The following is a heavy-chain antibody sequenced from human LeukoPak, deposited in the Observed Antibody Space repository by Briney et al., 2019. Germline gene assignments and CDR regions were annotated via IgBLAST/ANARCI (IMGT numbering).Heavy chain of an antibody. CDR1: GFTFSSYS. D-gene: IGHD1-20*01. V-gene: IGHV3-21*01. Sequence: GGSLRLSCAASGFTFSSYSMNWVRQAPGKGLEWVSSISTGSTYIYYADSVKGRFTISRDNAKNSLYLQMNSLRAEDTAVYCCARDPPFIIGTTFFDYWGQGTLVTVSS. J-gene: IGHJ4*02. CDR3: ARDPPFIIGTTFFDY. CDR2: ISTGSTYI.